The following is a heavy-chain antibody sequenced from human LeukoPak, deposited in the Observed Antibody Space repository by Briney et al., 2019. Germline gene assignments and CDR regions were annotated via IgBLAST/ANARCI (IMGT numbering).Heavy chain of an antibody. Sequence: ASVKVSCKASGYTFTGYYMHWVRQAPGQGLEWMGRINPNSGGTNYAQKFQGRVTMTRDTSISTAYMELSRLRSDDTAVYYCATEILSSGWYESYYYYMDVWGKGTTVTVSS. CDR1: GYTFTGYY. V-gene: IGHV1-2*06. J-gene: IGHJ6*03. CDR2: INPNSGGT. CDR3: ATEILSSGWYESYYYYMDV. D-gene: IGHD6-19*01.